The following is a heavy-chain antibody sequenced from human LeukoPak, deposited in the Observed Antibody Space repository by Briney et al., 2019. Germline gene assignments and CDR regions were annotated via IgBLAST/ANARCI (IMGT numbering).Heavy chain of an antibody. D-gene: IGHD3-10*01. CDR2: IYYSGSF. CDR1: GVSFSSYY. J-gene: IGHJ4*02. V-gene: IGHV4-59*01. Sequence: PSETLSLTCTVPGVSFSSYYWSWIRQPPGKRLEWIGYIYYSGSFNYNPSLKSRVSMSVDTSKNQFSLKLNSVTAADTALYYCARTEYFFDHWGQGTLVTVSS. CDR3: ARTEYFFDH.